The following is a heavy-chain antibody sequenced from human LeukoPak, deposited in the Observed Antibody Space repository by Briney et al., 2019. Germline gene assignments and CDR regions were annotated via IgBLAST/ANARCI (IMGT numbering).Heavy chain of an antibody. V-gene: IGHV1-69-2*01. CDR1: GYTFTDYY. Sequence: ASVKSSCKVSGYTFTDYYMHWVQQAPGKGLEWMGLVDPEDGETIYAEKFQGRVTITADTSTDTAYMELSSLRSEDTAVYYCATVDYDSSGYYSFDYWGQGTLVTVSS. CDR3: ATVDYDSSGYYSFDY. CDR2: VDPEDGET. J-gene: IGHJ4*02. D-gene: IGHD3-22*01.